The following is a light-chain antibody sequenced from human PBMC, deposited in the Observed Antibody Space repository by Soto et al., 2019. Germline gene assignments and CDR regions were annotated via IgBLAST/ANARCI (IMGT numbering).Light chain of an antibody. CDR1: SSNIGSNT. Sequence: QSVLTQPPSASGTPGQRVTISCSGSSSNIGSNTVNWYQQLPGTAPKLLIYSNNQRPSLVPDRFSGSKSGTSASLAISGLQSEDEADYYCAAWDDSLNGPVFGGGTTLTVL. V-gene: IGLV1-44*01. J-gene: IGLJ3*02. CDR3: AAWDDSLNGPV. CDR2: SNN.